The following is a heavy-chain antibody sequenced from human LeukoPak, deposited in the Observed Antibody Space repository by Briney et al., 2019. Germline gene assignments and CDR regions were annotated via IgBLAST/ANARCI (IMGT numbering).Heavy chain of an antibody. CDR2: IRYDGGNK. CDR3: AKDLQKRWLQFKSDGGFDY. CDR1: GFTFSSYD. J-gene: IGHJ4*02. D-gene: IGHD5-24*01. V-gene: IGHV3-30*02. Sequence: RGSLRLSCAASGFTFSSYDMHWVRQAPGKGLEWVTFIRYDGGNKYYADSVKGRFTISRDNSKNTLYLQMNSLRAEDTAVYYCAKDLQKRWLQFKSDGGFDYWGQGTLVTVSS.